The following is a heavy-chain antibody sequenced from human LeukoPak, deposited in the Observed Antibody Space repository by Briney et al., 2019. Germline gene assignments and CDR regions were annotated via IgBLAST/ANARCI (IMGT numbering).Heavy chain of an antibody. J-gene: IGHJ5*02. CDR1: GGSISSRSFY. CDR2: TYYSGTT. V-gene: IGHV4-39*01. D-gene: IGHD2-15*01. CDR3: ARQPTHCAGGSCFPPHH. Sequence: SETLSLTCTVSGGSISSRSFYWGWLRQPPGRGLEWIGTTYYSGTTYYNPSLRSRVTISVDTSTNQFSLKLSAVTAADTATYYCARQPTHCAGGSCFPPHHWGQGPLVTVSS.